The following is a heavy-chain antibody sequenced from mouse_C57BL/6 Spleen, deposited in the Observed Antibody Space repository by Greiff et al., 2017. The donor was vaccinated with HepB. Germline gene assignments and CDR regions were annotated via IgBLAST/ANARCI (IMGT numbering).Heavy chain of an antibody. V-gene: IGHV1-55*01. J-gene: IGHJ3*01. D-gene: IGHD4-1*01. CDR1: GYTFTSYW. Sequence: QVQLQQPGAELVKPGASVKMSCKASGYTFTSYWITWVKQRPGQGLEWIGDIYPGSGSTNYNEKFKSKATLTVDTSSSTAYMQLSSLTSEDSAVYYCARGGFKLVPWFAYWGQGTLVTVSA. CDR2: IYPGSGST. CDR3: ARGGFKLVPWFAY.